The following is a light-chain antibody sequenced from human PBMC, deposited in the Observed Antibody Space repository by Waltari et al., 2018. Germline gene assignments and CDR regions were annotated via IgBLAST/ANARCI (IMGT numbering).Light chain of an antibody. V-gene: IGLV2-14*03. Sequence: QSALTQPASVSGSPGQSIPISCTGTSSDVGAYDYVSCYQQPPGKVPKLMIYDVTYRPSGISNRFSGSKSGITAFLTISGLQAEDEADYYCSSHTSSRTRVFGGGTELTVL. CDR1: SSDVGAYDY. CDR2: DVT. CDR3: SSHTSSRTRV. J-gene: IGLJ3*02.